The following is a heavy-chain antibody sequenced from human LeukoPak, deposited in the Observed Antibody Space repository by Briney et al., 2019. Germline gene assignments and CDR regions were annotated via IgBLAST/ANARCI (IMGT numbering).Heavy chain of an antibody. CDR2: IYYSGST. CDR3: ARHGNGEYYYDSSGYLSE. Sequence: PSETLSLTCTVSGGSISSSSYYWGWIRQPPGKGLEWIGSIYYSGSTYYNPPLKSRVTISVDTSKNQFSLKLSSVTAADTAVYYCARHGNGEYYYDSSGYLSEWGQGTLVTVSS. D-gene: IGHD3-22*01. V-gene: IGHV4-39*01. CDR1: GGSISSSSYY. J-gene: IGHJ4*02.